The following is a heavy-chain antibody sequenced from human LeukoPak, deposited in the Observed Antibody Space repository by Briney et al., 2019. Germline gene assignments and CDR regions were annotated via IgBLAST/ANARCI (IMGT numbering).Heavy chain of an antibody. D-gene: IGHD5-12*01. CDR1: GGSFSGYY. CDR3: AREYSGYDY. V-gene: IGHV4-34*01. CDR2: INHSGST. Sequence: SETLSLTCAVYGGSFSGYYWSWIRQPPGKGLEWIGEINHSGSTNYNPSLKSRVTISVDTSKNQFSLKLSSVTAADTAVYYCAREYSGYDYWGQGTLVTVSS. J-gene: IGHJ4*02.